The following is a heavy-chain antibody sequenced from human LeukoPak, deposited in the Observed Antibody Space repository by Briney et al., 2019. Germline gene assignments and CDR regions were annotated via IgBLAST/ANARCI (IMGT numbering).Heavy chain of an antibody. CDR3: ARGGPYGGNSAFDY. CDR2: SRNKADSYTT. Sequence: GGSLRLSCAVSGFTFSDHYMDWVRQAPGKGLEWVGRSRNKADSYTTEHAASVKGRFTISRDDSKSSLYLQMNYLKTEDTAVYYCARGGPYGGNSAFDYWGQGTLVTVSS. V-gene: IGHV3-72*01. CDR1: GFTFSDHY. D-gene: IGHD4-23*01. J-gene: IGHJ4*02.